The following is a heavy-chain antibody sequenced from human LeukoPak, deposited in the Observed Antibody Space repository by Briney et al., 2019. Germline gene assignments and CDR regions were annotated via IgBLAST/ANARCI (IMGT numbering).Heavy chain of an antibody. J-gene: IGHJ6*02. CDR3: AKAIPGAGTSRYNNYGMDV. CDR1: GFTFSSYA. Sequence: PGGSLRLSCAASGFTFSSYAMSWVRQAPGKGLESVSAISSGGVTTYYADSVKGRFTISRDNSKNTLYLQMSSLRAEDTAAYYCAKAIPGAGTSRYNNYGMDVWGQGTTVTVSS. D-gene: IGHD6-13*01. V-gene: IGHV3-23*01. CDR2: ISSGGVTT.